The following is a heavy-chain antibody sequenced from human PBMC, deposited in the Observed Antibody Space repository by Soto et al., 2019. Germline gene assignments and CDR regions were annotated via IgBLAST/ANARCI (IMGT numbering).Heavy chain of an antibody. J-gene: IGHJ4*02. D-gene: IGHD1-1*01. CDR3: AKDLVGTTYGLLDY. Sequence: PGGSLRLSCAASGFTFSSYGMHWVRQAPGKGLEWVAVISYDGSNKYYADSVKGRFTISRDNSKNTLYLQMNSLRAEDTAVYYCAKDLVGTTYGLLDYWGQGTPVTVSS. CDR1: GFTFSSYG. CDR2: ISYDGSNK. V-gene: IGHV3-30*18.